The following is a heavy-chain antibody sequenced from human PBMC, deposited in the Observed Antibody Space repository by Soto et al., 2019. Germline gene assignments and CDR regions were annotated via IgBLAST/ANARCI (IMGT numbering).Heavy chain of an antibody. D-gene: IGHD3-10*01. CDR3: ARDPYYYGSGSYYNWPRVHYGMDV. Sequence: GASVKVSCRASGYTFTSYSMHWVRHAPGQRLEWMGWINAGNGNTKYSQKFQGRVTITRDTSISTAYMELSRLRSDDTAVYYCARDPYYYGSGSYYNWPRVHYGMDVWGQGTTVTVSS. CDR1: GYTFTSYS. J-gene: IGHJ6*02. V-gene: IGHV1-3*01. CDR2: INAGNGNT.